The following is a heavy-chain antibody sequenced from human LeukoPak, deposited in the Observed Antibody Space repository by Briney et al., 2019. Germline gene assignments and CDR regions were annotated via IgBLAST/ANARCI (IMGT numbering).Heavy chain of an antibody. Sequence: PGGSLRLSCAASGFTFSSYSMSWVRQAPGKGLEWVSSITTSSTYISYADSVKGRFTISRDNSKNSVYLQMNSLRVEDTAVYYCARGKYSSGWFDYWGQGTLVTVSS. V-gene: IGHV3-21*01. CDR1: GFTFSSYS. J-gene: IGHJ4*02. CDR2: ITTSSTYI. D-gene: IGHD6-19*01. CDR3: ARGKYSSGWFDY.